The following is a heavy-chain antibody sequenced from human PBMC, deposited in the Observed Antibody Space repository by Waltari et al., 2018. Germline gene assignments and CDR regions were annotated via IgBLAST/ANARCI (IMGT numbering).Heavy chain of an antibody. Sequence: EVKLVVSGGGWFQPGRSLRLSCAASGSTFDDYAMHWVRQAPGKGLEWVSGISWNSGSIGYADSVKGRFTISRDNAKNSLYLQMNSLRAEDTALYYCTRRGYSNYYFDYWGQGTLVTVSS. CDR3: TRRGYSNYYFDY. CDR1: GSTFDDYA. J-gene: IGHJ4*02. CDR2: ISWNSGSI. V-gene: IGHV3-9*01. D-gene: IGHD4-4*01.